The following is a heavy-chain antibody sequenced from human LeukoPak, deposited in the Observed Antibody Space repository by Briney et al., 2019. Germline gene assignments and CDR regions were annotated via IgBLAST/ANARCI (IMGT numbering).Heavy chain of an antibody. CDR1: GGTFSSYV. CDR3: ARAQDDYNHRGFDP. J-gene: IGHJ5*02. Sequence: ASVKVSCKASGGTFSSYVISWVRQALGGGLEWMGGIIPIFGTANYAQKFQGRVTITTDESTRTAYMELSSLRSEDTAVYYCARAQDDYNHRGFDPWGQGTLVTASS. CDR2: IIPIFGTA. V-gene: IGHV1-69*05. D-gene: IGHD5-24*01.